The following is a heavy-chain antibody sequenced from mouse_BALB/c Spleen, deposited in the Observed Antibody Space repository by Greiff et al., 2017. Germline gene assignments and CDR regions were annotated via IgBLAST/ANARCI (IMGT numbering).Heavy chain of an antibody. Sequence: LQQPGSELVRPGASVKLSCKASGYTFTSYWMHWVKQRHGQGLEWIGNIYPGSGSTNYDEKFKSKGTLTVDTSSSTAYMHLSSLTSEDSAVYYCTTGGPWFAYWGQGTLVTVSA. J-gene: IGHJ3*01. CDR3: TTGGPWFAY. CDR1: GYTFTSYW. CDR2: IYPGSGST. V-gene: IGHV1S22*01. D-gene: IGHD3-3*01.